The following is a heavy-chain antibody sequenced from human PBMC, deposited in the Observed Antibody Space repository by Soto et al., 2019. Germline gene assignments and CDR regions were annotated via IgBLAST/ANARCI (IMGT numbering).Heavy chain of an antibody. CDR2: IIPILGIA. Sequence: QVQLVQSGAEVKKPGSSVKVSCKASGGTFSSYTISWVRQAPGQGLEWMGRIIPILGIANYAPKFQGRVMITADKSTSTAYMELSSLSSEDTAVYYCSRQRERSFYYSFQHWGQGTLVTVSS. CDR1: GGTFSSYT. V-gene: IGHV1-69*02. D-gene: IGHD3-10*01. CDR3: SRQRERSFYYSFQH. J-gene: IGHJ1*01.